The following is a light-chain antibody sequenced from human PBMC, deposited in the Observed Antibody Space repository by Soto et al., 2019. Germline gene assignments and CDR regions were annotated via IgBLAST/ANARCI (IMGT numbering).Light chain of an antibody. V-gene: IGKV1-5*03. Sequence: IQMTQSPSTLSASVGDRVTITCRASQSINGWLAWYQQKPGKAPKLLINKASDLESGVPSRFIGSGSGTEFTLTISRLQPDDFATYYCQQYNTYSPVTFGGGTKVEVK. CDR1: QSINGW. J-gene: IGKJ4*01. CDR2: KAS. CDR3: QQYNTYSPVT.